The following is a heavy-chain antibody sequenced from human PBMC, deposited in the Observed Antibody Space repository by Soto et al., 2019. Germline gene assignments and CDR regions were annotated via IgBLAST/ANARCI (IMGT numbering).Heavy chain of an antibody. D-gene: IGHD1-1*01. CDR3: ARDMGGTSFDY. Sequence: GGSLRLSCAASGFTFSSYSMNWVRQAPGKGLEWVSSISSSSSYIYYADSVKGRFTISRDNAKNSLYLQMNSLRAEDTAMYYCARDMGGTSFDYWGQGTLVTVSS. V-gene: IGHV3-21*01. CDR1: GFTFSSYS. J-gene: IGHJ4*02. CDR2: ISSSSSYI.